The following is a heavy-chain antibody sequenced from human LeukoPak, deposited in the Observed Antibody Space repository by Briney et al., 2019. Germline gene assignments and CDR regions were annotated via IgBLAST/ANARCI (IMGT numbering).Heavy chain of an antibody. CDR3: ARSSSSWYLTYYFDY. CDR1: GYTFTGYY. V-gene: IGHV1-2*02. CDR2: INPNSGGT. J-gene: IGHJ4*02. Sequence: ASVKVSCKASGYTFTGYYMRWVRQAPGQGLEWMGWINPNSGGTNYAQKFQGRVTMTRDTSISTAYMELSRLRSDDTAVYYCARSSSSWYLTYYFDYWGQGTLVTVSS. D-gene: IGHD6-13*01.